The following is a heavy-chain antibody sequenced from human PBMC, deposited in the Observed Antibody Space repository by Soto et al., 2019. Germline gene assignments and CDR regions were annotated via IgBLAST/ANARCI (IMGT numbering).Heavy chain of an antibody. V-gene: IGHV3-33*08. CDR3: ARGQSSSSWYDAFDI. CDR2: IWYDGSNK. CDR1: GFTFSSYG. J-gene: IGHJ3*02. D-gene: IGHD6-13*01. Sequence: GGSLRLSYAASGFTFSSYGMHWVRQAPGKGLEWVAVIWYDGSNKYYADSVKGRFTISRDNSKNTLYLQMNSLRAEDTAVYYCARGQSSSSWYDAFDIWGQGTMVTVSS.